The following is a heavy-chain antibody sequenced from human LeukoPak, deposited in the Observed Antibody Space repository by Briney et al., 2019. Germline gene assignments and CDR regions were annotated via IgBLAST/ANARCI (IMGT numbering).Heavy chain of an antibody. CDR1: GGSISSSNW. CDR3: ARENDSSGYYYVPSYYYYYYYMDV. Sequence: PSETLSLTCAVSGGSISSSNWWSWVRQPPGKGLEWIGEIYHSGSTNYNPSLKSRVTISVDTSKNQFSLKLSSVTAADTAVYYCARENDSSGYYYVPSYYYYYYYMDVWGKGTTVTVSS. V-gene: IGHV4-4*02. D-gene: IGHD3-22*01. CDR2: IYHSGST. J-gene: IGHJ6*03.